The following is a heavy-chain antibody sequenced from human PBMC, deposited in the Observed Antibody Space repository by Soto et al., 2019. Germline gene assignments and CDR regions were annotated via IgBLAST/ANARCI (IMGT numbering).Heavy chain of an antibody. V-gene: IGHV3-30*14. CDR2: MSYHGSNI. CDR1: GFIFSNYA. D-gene: IGHD2-15*01. Sequence: QVQLVESGGGMVQPGTSLRLSCAASGFIFSNYAMSWVRQTPDKGLEWVAGMSYHGSNINYAKSVKGRFTISRDNAKNVPFLQVNSLRHEDTAVYYCARPPSSYSTYGVDVWGHGATVTVSS. J-gene: IGHJ6*02. CDR3: ARPPSSYSTYGVDV.